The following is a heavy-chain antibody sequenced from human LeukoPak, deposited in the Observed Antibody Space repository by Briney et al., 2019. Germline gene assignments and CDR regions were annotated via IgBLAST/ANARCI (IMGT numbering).Heavy chain of an antibody. CDR1: GFTFSSYW. Sequence: GGSLRLSCAASGFTFSSYWMHWVRQAPGKGLVWVSRINTDGSSTSYADSVKGRFTISRDNSKNTIYLQMNSLRAEDTAVYYCAKDLRSRIAAAGAPDYWGQGTLVTVSS. V-gene: IGHV3-74*01. CDR2: INTDGSST. CDR3: AKDLRSRIAAAGAPDY. J-gene: IGHJ4*02. D-gene: IGHD6-13*01.